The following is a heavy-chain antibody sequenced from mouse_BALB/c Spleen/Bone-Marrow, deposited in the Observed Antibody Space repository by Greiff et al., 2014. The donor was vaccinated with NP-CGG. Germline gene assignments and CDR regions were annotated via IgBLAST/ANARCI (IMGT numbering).Heavy chain of an antibody. D-gene: IGHD4-1*01. CDR2: IYPGDGDT. V-gene: IGHV1-80*01. Sequence: SGAELVRPGSSVKISCKASGYAFSSYWMNWVKQRPGQGLEWIGQIYPGDGDTNYNGKSKSKATLTADKSSSTAYMQLSSLTSEDSAVYFCARVRNWADYWGQGTTLTVSS. J-gene: IGHJ2*01. CDR3: ARVRNWADY. CDR1: GYAFSSYW.